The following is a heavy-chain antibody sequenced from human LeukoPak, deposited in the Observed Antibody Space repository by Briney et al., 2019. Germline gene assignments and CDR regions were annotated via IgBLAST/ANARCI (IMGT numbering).Heavy chain of an antibody. V-gene: IGHV3-30*04. D-gene: IGHD6-13*01. Sequence: SGGSLRLSCAASGFTFCSYAMHWVRQAPGKGLEWVAVISYDGSNKYYADSVKGRFTISRDNSKNTLYLQMNSLRAEDTAVYYCAREAAAVGNYLDYWGQGTLVTVSS. J-gene: IGHJ4*02. CDR1: GFTFCSYA. CDR2: ISYDGSNK. CDR3: AREAAAVGNYLDY.